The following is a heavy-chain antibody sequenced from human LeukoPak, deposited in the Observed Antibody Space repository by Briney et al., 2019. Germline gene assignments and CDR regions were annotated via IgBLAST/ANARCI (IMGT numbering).Heavy chain of an antibody. D-gene: IGHD3-10*01. CDR1: GYTFTSYY. CDR3: ARWGFGANYYMDV. V-gene: IGHV1-46*01. Sequence: GASVKVSCKASGYTFTSYYMHWVRQAPGQGLEWMGIINPSGGSTSYAQKFQGRVTMTRDMSTSTVYMELSSLRSEDTAVYYCARWGFGANYYMDVWGKGTTVTVSS. CDR2: INPSGGST. J-gene: IGHJ6*03.